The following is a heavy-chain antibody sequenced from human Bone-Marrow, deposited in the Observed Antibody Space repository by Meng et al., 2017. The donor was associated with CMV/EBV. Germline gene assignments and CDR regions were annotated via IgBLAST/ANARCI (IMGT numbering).Heavy chain of an antibody. CDR1: SYN. CDR2: IIPIVGIA. V-gene: IGHV1-69*02. Sequence: SYNISWVRQAPGQGLEWMGRIIPIVGIANYAQKCQGRVTINEDKSTSTAYMELSSLRSEDTAVYYCARVLGYCSSTSCYNHNWFDPWGQGTLVTVSS. J-gene: IGHJ5*02. CDR3: ARVLGYCSSTSCYNHNWFDP. D-gene: IGHD2-2*03.